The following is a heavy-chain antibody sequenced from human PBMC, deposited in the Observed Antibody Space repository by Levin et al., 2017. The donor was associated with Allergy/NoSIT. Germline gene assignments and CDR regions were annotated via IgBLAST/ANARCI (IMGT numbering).Heavy chain of an antibody. D-gene: IGHD5/OR15-5a*01. Sequence: SETLSLTCSVSGGSVSSGTYYWSWIRRPPGKGLEWIGYINYRGGTKYNPSLKSRVTISVDTSKNEFSLKVTSVTAADAAVYYCARNRIIVSGGNDYYYGMDVWGQGTTVTVSS. CDR3: ARNRIIVSGGNDYYYGMDV. V-gene: IGHV4-61*01. CDR2: INYRGGT. CDR1: GGSVSSGTYY. J-gene: IGHJ6*02.